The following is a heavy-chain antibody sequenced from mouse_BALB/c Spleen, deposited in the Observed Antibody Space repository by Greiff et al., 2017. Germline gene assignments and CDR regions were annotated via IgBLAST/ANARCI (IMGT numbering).Heavy chain of an antibody. Sequence: DVHLVESGGGLVQPGGSLKLSCAASGFTFSSYGMSWVRQTPDKRLELVATINSNGGSTYYPDSVKGRFTISRDNAKNTLYLQMSSLKSEDTAMYYCARDRGYWGQGTTLTVSS. CDR2: INSNGGST. CDR1: GFTFSSYG. J-gene: IGHJ2*01. D-gene: IGHD3-1*01. CDR3: ARDRGY. V-gene: IGHV5-6-3*01.